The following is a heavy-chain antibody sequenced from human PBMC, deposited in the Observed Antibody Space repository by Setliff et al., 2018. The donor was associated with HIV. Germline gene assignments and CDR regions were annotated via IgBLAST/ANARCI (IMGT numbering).Heavy chain of an antibody. CDR2: IYWSGLT. CDR3: ASDISPDDGYNRLHYFDY. CDR1: GGSFRDYY. D-gene: IGHD5-12*01. V-gene: IGHV4-34*01. J-gene: IGHJ4*02. Sequence: SETLSLTCAVYGGSFRDYYWGWIRQTPGKGLGWLGSIYWSGLTFYHRSLKSRCTISVDTSKNQFSLRLNSVTVADTAVYYCASDISPDDGYNRLHYFDYWGQGTLVTVSS.